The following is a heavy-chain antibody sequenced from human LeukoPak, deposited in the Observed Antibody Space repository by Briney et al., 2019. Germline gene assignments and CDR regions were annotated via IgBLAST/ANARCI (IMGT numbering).Heavy chain of an antibody. D-gene: IGHD2-15*01. CDR1: GFTFSRYA. Sequence: PGGSLRLSCAASGFTFSRYAMNWVRQAPGKGLEWVSGISDSGGSTYYADSVKGRFSVSRDNSKNTMYLQMNSLRAEDTAVYYCAKDIEASIWGQGTLVAVSS. CDR2: ISDSGGST. J-gene: IGHJ4*02. V-gene: IGHV3-23*01. CDR3: AKDIEASI.